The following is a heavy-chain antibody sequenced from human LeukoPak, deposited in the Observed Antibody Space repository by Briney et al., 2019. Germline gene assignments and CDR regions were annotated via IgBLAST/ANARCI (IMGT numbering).Heavy chain of an antibody. CDR2: IRSKANSYAT. J-gene: IGHJ4*02. CDR1: GFTFSGSA. D-gene: IGHD3-9*01. Sequence: GGSLKLSCAASGFTFSGSAMHWVRQASGKGLEWVGRIRSKANSYATAYAASVKGRFTISRDDSKNTAYLQMNSLKTEDTAVYYCTQPADYDILTGYSSFDYWGQGTLVTVSS. V-gene: IGHV3-73*01. CDR3: TQPADYDILTGYSSFDY.